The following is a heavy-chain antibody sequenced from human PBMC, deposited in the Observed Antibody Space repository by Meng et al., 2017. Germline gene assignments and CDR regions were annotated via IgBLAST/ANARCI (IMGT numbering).Heavy chain of an antibody. Sequence: GESLKISCAASGFTFSSYAMHWVHQAPGKGLEWVAVISYDGSNKYYADSVKGRFTISRDNSKNTLYLQMNSLRAEDTAVYYCARVKGGQWLGLLDYWGQGTLVTVSS. J-gene: IGHJ4*02. D-gene: IGHD6-19*01. CDR3: ARVKGGQWLGLLDY. V-gene: IGHV3-30*04. CDR2: ISYDGSNK. CDR1: GFTFSSYA.